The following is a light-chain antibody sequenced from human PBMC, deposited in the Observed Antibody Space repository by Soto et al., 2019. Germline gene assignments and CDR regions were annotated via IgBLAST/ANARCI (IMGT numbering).Light chain of an antibody. V-gene: IGKV1-39*01. CDR2: IAS. CDR1: QSISNY. CDR3: QQSYSTPYT. Sequence: DIYMTQSPSSLSASVGDRVTITCRASQSISNYLNWYQQKPGKAPNLLIYIASNLHSGVPSRFSGSGSGTDFTLTISSLQPEDSATYYCQQSYSTPYTFGQGTKVDIK. J-gene: IGKJ2*01.